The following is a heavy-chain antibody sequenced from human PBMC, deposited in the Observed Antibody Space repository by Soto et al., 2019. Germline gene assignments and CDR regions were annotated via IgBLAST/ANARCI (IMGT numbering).Heavy chain of an antibody. J-gene: IGHJ4*02. CDR3: ASEDSTYYDFWSGYSTVGSVVY. V-gene: IGHV3-74*01. CDR1: GFTFSSYW. CDR2: INSDGSST. D-gene: IGHD3-3*01. Sequence: EVQLVESGGGLVQPGGSLRLSCAASGFTFSSYWMHWVRQAPGKGLVWVSRINSDGSSTSYADSVKGRFTISRDNAKNTLYLQINSLRAEDTAVYYCASEDSTYYDFWSGYSTVGSVVYWGQGTLVTVSS.